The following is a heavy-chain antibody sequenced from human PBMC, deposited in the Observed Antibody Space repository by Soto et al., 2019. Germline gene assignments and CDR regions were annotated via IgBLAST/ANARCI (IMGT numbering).Heavy chain of an antibody. D-gene: IGHD4-17*01. CDR2: ISSSSSYI. CDR3: ARDRAVTFLYYYYGMDV. V-gene: IGHV3-21*01. Sequence: GGSLRLSCAASGFTFSSYSMNWVRQAPGKGLEWVSSISSSSSYIYYADSVKGRFTISRDNTKNSLYLHMNSLRAEDTAVYNCARDRAVTFLYYYYGMDVWGQGTTVTVSS. J-gene: IGHJ6*02. CDR1: GFTFSSYS.